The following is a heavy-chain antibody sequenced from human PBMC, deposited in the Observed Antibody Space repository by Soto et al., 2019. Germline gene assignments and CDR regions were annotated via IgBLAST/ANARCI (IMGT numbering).Heavy chain of an antibody. CDR1: GFTFSSCA. CDR2: ISSNGGST. Sequence: GGSLRLSCAASGFTFSSCAMHWVRQAPGKGLEYVSAISSNGGSTYYANSVKGRFTISRDNSKNTLYLQMGSLRAEDMAVYYCARDIGGYGDYGAFDIWGQGTMVTVSS. J-gene: IGHJ3*02. D-gene: IGHD4-17*01. CDR3: ARDIGGYGDYGAFDI. V-gene: IGHV3-64*01.